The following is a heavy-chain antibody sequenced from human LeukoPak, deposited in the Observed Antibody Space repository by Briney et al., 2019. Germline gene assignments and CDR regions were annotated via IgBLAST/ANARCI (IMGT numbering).Heavy chain of an antibody. J-gene: IGHJ5*02. CDR1: GLTFRSYM. CDR2: ISSSSSYI. V-gene: IGHV3-21*01. Sequence: GRSLRLAYAASGLTFRSYMKNSVRHAPGKGLEWVSSISSSSSYIYYADSVKGRFTISRDNAKNSLYLQMNSLRAEDTAVYYCARVLATSVDPWGQGTLVTVSS. CDR3: ARVLATSVDP.